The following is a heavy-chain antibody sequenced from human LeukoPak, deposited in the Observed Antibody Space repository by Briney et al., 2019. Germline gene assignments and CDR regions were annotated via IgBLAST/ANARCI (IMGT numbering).Heavy chain of an antibody. CDR3: ARVGRFYDNGDYSLSY. CDR1: GGSISSYL. J-gene: IGHJ4*02. Sequence: SETLSLTCTVSGGSISSYLWSWIRQPPGKGLEWIGYIYYSGSTNYNPSLKSRVTISVDTSKNQFSLKLSSVTAADTAVYYCARVGRFYDNGDYSLSYWGQGTLVTVSS. D-gene: IGHD4-17*01. CDR2: IYYSGST. V-gene: IGHV4-59*01.